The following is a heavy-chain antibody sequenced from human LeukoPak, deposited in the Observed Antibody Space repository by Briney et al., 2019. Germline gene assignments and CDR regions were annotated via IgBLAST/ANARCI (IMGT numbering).Heavy chain of an antibody. V-gene: IGHV4-34*01. CDR1: GGSFSGYY. J-gene: IGHJ4*02. CDR2: INHSGST. CDR3: ARGPGSSSLRNDGNDY. Sequence: SETLSLTCAVYGGSFSGYYWSWIRQPPGKGLEWIGEINHSGSTNYNPSLKSRVTISVDTSKNQFSLKLSSVTAADTAVYYCARGPGSSSLRNDGNDYWGQGTLVTVSS. D-gene: IGHD6-6*01.